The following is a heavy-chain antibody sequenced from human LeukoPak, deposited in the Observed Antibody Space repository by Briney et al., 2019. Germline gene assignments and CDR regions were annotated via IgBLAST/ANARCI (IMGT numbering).Heavy chain of an antibody. D-gene: IGHD5-18*01. J-gene: IGHJ4*02. V-gene: IGHV3-49*04. CDR1: GFSFGDYA. Sequence: GGSLRLSCTASGFSFGDYAMSWVRQAPGKGLEWVGFIRSKAYGGTTEYAASVKGRFTISRDDSKSIAYLQMNSLKTEDTAVYYCRISRGFSYGYRSDYFDYWGQGTLVTVSS. CDR2: IRSKAYGGTT. CDR3: RISRGFSYGYRSDYFDY.